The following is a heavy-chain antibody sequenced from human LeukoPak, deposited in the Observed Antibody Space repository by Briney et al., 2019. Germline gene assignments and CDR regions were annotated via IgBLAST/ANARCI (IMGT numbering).Heavy chain of an antibody. Sequence: SETLSLTCTVSGGSFHNYYWSWIRQPPGKELEWIGYIYYNGNTKYNPSLKSRVTISLNTSNNQFSLMLNSVTAADTAVYYCARRLNGYNVGGRDYFGMDVWGQGTTVTVS. V-gene: IGHV4-59*08. CDR3: ARRLNGYNVGGRDYFGMDV. CDR1: GGSFHNYY. CDR2: IYYNGNT. J-gene: IGHJ6*02. D-gene: IGHD5-12*01.